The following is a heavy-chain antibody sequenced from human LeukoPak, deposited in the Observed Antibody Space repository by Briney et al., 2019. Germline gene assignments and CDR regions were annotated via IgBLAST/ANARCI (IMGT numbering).Heavy chain of an antibody. CDR1: GGAFSSYA. CDR2: IIPIFGTA. D-gene: IGHD1-7*01. J-gene: IGHJ6*03. V-gene: IGHV1-69*05. CDR3: ARAGGWNYVTEYYYMDV. Sequence: SVKVSCKASGGAFSSYAISWVRQAPGQGLEWMGGIIPIFGTANYAQKFQGRVTITTDESTSTAYMELSSLRSEDTAVYYCARAGGWNYVTEYYYMDVWGEGTTVTVSS.